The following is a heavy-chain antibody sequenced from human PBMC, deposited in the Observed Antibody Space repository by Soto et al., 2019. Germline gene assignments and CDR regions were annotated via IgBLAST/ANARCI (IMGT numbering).Heavy chain of an antibody. V-gene: IGHV1-8*01. CDR1: GYTFTSYD. CDR3: ARVDIVVVTAIEDAFDI. J-gene: IGHJ3*02. CDR2: MNPNSGNT. D-gene: IGHD2-21*02. Sequence: QVQLVQSGAEVKKPGASVKVSCKASGYTFTSYDINWVRQATGQGLEWMGWMNPNSGNTGYAQKFQGRVTMTRNTSISTGEREVSSLRSEDTAVYYCARVDIVVVTAIEDAFDIWGQGTMVTVSS.